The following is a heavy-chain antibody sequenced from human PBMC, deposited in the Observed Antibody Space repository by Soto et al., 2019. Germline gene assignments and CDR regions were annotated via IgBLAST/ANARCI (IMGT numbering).Heavy chain of an antibody. V-gene: IGHV4-31*03. CDR3: ARGVGSSPPRY. J-gene: IGHJ4*02. CDR1: GGSISSGGYY. D-gene: IGHD1-26*01. CDR2: IYYSGST. Sequence: PSETLSLTCTVSGGSISSGGYYWSWIRQHPGKGLEWIGYIYYSGSTLYNPSLKSRVTIPVDTSKNEISLKLTSATAADTAVYYCARGVGSSPPRYWGRGTLVTVSS.